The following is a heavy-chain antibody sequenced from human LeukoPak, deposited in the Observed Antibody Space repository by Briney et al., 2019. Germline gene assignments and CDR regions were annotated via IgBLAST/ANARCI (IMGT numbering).Heavy chain of an antibody. CDR3: ARPRSGSSYSSGWYWFDP. CDR2: IYYSGST. D-gene: IGHD6-19*01. CDR1: GGSISNKNSY. V-gene: IGHV4-39*01. Sequence: SETLSLTCSVSGGSISNKNSYWGWIRQAPGKGLEWIGSIYYSGSTYYNPSLKSRVTISVDTSKNQFSLKLRSVTAADTAVYYCARPRSGSSYSSGWYWFDPWGQGTLVTASS. J-gene: IGHJ5*02.